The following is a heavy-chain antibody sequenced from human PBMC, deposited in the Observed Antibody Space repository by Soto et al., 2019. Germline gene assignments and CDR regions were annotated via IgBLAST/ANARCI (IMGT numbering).Heavy chain of an antibody. CDR2: ISGYNGNT. Sequence: QVQLVESGAEVKKPGASVKVSCKAAGYTFTDYGISWVRHAPGQGVEWMGGISGYNGNTKYAQKFQGRVTMTTDTHTNTAYMELRSLRSDDTAVYYCSRDREYYDDSSGNYYYRYGLDVWSQGTTVTVS. D-gene: IGHD3-22*01. CDR3: SRDREYYDDSSGNYYYRYGLDV. CDR1: GYTFTDYG. V-gene: IGHV1-18*04. J-gene: IGHJ6*02.